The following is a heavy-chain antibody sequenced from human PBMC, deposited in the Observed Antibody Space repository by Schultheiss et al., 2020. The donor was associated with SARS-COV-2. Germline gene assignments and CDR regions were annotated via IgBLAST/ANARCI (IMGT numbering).Heavy chain of an antibody. CDR3: AQAGYPYYYFDY. J-gene: IGHJ4*02. Sequence: SETLSLTCTVSGGSISSGDYYWSWIRQPPGKGLEWIGYIYYSGSTNYNPSLKSRVTISVDTSKNQFSLKLSSVTAADTAVYYCAQAGYPYYYFDYWGQGTLVTVSS. CDR1: GGSISSGDYY. D-gene: IGHD5-12*01. V-gene: IGHV4-61*08. CDR2: IYYSGST.